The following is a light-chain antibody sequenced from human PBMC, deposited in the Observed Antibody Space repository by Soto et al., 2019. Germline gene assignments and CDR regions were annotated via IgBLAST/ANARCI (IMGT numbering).Light chain of an antibody. J-gene: IGKJ1*01. CDR3: QQYGISPKT. CDR1: QSLSSKS. CDR2: GAS. Sequence: EIVLTQSPGTLSLSPGERATLSCRASQSLSSKSLAWYQQKPGQAPRLLIYGASSRSTGIPDRFTGSGSGTDFTLTVNRLEPDDFAVYYCQQYGISPKTFGPGTKVEIK. V-gene: IGKV3-20*01.